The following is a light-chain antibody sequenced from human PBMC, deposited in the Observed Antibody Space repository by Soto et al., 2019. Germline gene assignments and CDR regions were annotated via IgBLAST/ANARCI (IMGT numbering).Light chain of an antibody. Sequence: QYVLSHPLSVSGSPGHAVTISCTGTSSDVGGYNYVSWYQQHPGKAPKLVIYDVSERPSGVPDRFSGSKSGNAASLTISGLQAEDETDYYCCAYAGGYYVFGTGTKVTVL. CDR1: SSDVGGYNY. CDR3: CAYAGGYYV. CDR2: DVS. J-gene: IGLJ1*01. V-gene: IGLV2-11*01.